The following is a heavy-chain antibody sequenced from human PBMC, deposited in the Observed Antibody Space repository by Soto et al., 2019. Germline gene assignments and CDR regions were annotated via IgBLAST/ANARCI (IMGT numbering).Heavy chain of an antibody. Sequence: ASVKVSCKASGYTFSNYGIHWVRQAPGQRLEWMGLINAGNGNTKYSQKFQGRVTITRDTSASTAYMELSSLRSEDTAVYYCARDGPYYYGSGSYYYFDYWGQGTLVTVSS. V-gene: IGHV1-3*01. J-gene: IGHJ4*02. CDR1: GYTFSNYG. CDR2: INAGNGNT. CDR3: ARDGPYYYGSGSYYYFDY. D-gene: IGHD3-10*01.